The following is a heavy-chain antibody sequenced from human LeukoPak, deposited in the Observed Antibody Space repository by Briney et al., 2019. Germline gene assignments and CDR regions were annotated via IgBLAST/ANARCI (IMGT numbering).Heavy chain of an antibody. V-gene: IGHV1-8*01. CDR1: GYTFTRYD. Sequence: ASVKVSCKASGYTFTRYDINWVRQATGQGREWMGWMNPNSGNTGYAQNFQGRVTMTRNTSISTAYMELSSLRSEDTAVYYCARALRFLVGDYYYMDVWGKGTTVTVSS. D-gene: IGHD3-3*01. J-gene: IGHJ6*03. CDR3: ARALRFLVGDYYYMDV. CDR2: MNPNSGNT.